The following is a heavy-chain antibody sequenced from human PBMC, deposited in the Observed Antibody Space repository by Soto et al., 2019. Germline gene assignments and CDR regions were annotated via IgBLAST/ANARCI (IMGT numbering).Heavy chain of an antibody. CDR1: GFAFNSYE. CDR2: VNTGNTK. Sequence: VGSLRLSCAASGFAFNSYEMDWVRQAPGKGLEWVAYVNTGNTKFYADSVKGRFTISRDNAKNSLYLEMNNLRAEDTAIYYCAKEKSVTDSGYDAFDVWGQGTMVTVSS. J-gene: IGHJ3*01. D-gene: IGHD5-12*01. V-gene: IGHV3-48*03. CDR3: AKEKSVTDSGYDAFDV.